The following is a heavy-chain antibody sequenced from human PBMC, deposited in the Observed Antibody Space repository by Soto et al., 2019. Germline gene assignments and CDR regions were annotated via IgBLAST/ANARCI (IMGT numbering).Heavy chain of an antibody. CDR3: ARGTSWQLPFDY. CDR1: SDSISSYY. J-gene: IGHJ4*02. Sequence: QVQLQESGPGLVKPSETLSLTCTVSSDSISSYYWSRIRQPPGKRLEWNGYISYSGSTDYNPSLKSRVTISGDTSKNQFSLKVSSVTAADTAVYYCARGTSWQLPFDYWGQGTLVTVSS. CDR2: ISYSGST. D-gene: IGHD6-13*01. V-gene: IGHV4-59*01.